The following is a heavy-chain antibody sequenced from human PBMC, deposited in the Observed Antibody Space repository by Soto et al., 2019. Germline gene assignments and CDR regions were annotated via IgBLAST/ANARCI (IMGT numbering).Heavy chain of an antibody. CDR2: ISWDGGST. CDR3: AKDGGGSIDY. Sequence: EVQLVESGGVVVQPGGSLRLSCAASGFTFDDYTMHWVRQAPGKGLEWVSLISWDGGSTYYADSLKGRFTISRDNIKNSRCLQMNSLRTEDTALYYCAKDGGGSIDYWGQGTLVTVSS. D-gene: IGHD5-12*01. V-gene: IGHV3-43*01. CDR1: GFTFDDYT. J-gene: IGHJ4*02.